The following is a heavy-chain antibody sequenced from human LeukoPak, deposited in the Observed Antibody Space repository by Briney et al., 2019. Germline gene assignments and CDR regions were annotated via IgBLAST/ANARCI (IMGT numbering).Heavy chain of an antibody. CDR1: GYTFTSYG. CDR3: AREFDFWSGTEYFQH. Sequence: ASVKVSCKASGYTFTSYGISWVRQAPGQGLEWMGWISAYHGNTNYAQKLQGRVTMTTDTSTSTAYMELRSLRSDDTAVYYCAREFDFWSGTEYFQHWGQGTLVTVSS. CDR2: ISAYHGNT. D-gene: IGHD3-3*01. V-gene: IGHV1-18*01. J-gene: IGHJ1*01.